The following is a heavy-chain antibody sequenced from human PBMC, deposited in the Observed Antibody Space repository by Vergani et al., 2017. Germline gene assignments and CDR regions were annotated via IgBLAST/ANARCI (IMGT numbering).Heavy chain of an antibody. D-gene: IGHD6-19*01. CDR1: GFTFSSYS. CDR3: ARDAGYSSGWYLDWFGP. J-gene: IGHJ5*02. V-gene: IGHV3-48*01. CDR2: ISSSSSTI. Sequence: EVQLVESGGGLVQPGGSLRLSCAASGFTFSSYSMNWVRQAPGKGLEWVAYISSSSSTIYYADSVKGRFTISRDNAKNSLYLQMNSLRAEDTAVYYCARDAGYSSGWYLDWFGPWGQGTLVTVSS.